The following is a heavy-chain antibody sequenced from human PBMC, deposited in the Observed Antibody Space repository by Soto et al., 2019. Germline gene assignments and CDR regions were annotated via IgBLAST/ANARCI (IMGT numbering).Heavy chain of an antibody. V-gene: IGHV4-34*01. Sequence: LSLTCSVYGVSFSGYYWSWIRQPPGKGLEWIGEINHSGSTNYNPSLKSRVTISVDTSKNQFSLKLSSVTAADTAVYYCARGSIAARYWGQGTLVTVSS. D-gene: IGHD6-6*01. CDR1: GVSFSGYY. CDR3: ARGSIAARY. CDR2: INHSGST. J-gene: IGHJ4*02.